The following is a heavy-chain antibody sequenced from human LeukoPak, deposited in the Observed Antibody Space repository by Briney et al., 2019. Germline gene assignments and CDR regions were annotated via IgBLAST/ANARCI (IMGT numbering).Heavy chain of an antibody. Sequence: QPGGSLRLSCAASGFTFSSYAMSWVRQAPGKGLEWVSTISGSVDNKYYADSVKGHFTISRDYSKNTLYLQMNSLRAEDTAVYYCAKPYYYGSRSYMDYWGQGTLVTVSS. CDR2: ISGSVDNK. D-gene: IGHD3-10*01. V-gene: IGHV3-23*01. J-gene: IGHJ4*02. CDR1: GFTFSSYA. CDR3: AKPYYYGSRSYMDY.